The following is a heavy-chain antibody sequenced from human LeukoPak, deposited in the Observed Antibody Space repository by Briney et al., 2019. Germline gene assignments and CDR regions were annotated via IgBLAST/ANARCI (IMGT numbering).Heavy chain of an antibody. CDR3: ARSYSGYDYLDY. D-gene: IGHD5-12*01. CDR2: IDPSDSYT. J-gene: IGHJ4*02. Sequence: AGESLRISCKGSGYSFPSYWITWVRQMPGKGLEWMGRIDPSDSYTNYSPSFQGHVTISADKSISTAYLQWSSLKASDTAMYYCARSYSGYDYLDYWGQGTLVTVSS. V-gene: IGHV5-10-1*01. CDR1: GYSFPSYW.